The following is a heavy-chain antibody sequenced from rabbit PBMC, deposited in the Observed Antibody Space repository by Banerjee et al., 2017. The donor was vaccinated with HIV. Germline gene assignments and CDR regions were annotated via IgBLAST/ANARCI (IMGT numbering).Heavy chain of an antibody. CDR3: ARAGSTLYYGMDL. Sequence: QEQLEESGGDLVKPEGSLTLTCTASGFSFSSYYYMCWVRQAPGKGLEWIACIATGSGTTYYASWAKGRFTISKTSSTTVTLQMTSLTAADTATYFCARAGSTLYYGMDLWGQGTLVTVS. D-gene: IGHD4-2*01. CDR1: GFSFSSYYY. V-gene: IGHV1S45*01. CDR2: IATGSGTT. J-gene: IGHJ6*01.